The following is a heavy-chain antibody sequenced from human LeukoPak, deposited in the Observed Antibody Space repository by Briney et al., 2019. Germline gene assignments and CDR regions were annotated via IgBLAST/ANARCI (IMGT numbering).Heavy chain of an antibody. CDR1: GYSFIGYH. J-gene: IGHJ4*02. Sequence: ASVKVSCKASGYSFIGYHMHWVRQAPGQGLEWMGRIIPNLGTTNRAQNFQDRVTLTADKSTNTAYMELTSLTSDGTAVYYCATTNDGGGYQWGDFFDFWGQGTLVTVSS. CDR2: IIPNLGTT. V-gene: IGHV1-69*08. D-gene: IGHD3-22*01. CDR3: ATTNDGGGYQWGDFFDF.